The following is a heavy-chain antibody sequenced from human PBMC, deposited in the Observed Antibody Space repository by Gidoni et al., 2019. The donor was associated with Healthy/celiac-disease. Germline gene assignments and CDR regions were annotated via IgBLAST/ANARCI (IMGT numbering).Heavy chain of an antibody. CDR1: GCSISSGGYY. Sequence: QVQLQESGPGLVKPSQTLSLTCTVSGCSISSGGYYWSWIRQHPGKGLEWIGYIYYSGSTYYNPSLKSRVTISVDTSKNQFSLKLSSVTAADTAVYYCAREPTPIIAAADTGARGAFDIWGQGTMDTVSS. D-gene: IGHD6-13*01. J-gene: IGHJ3*02. CDR3: AREPTPIIAAADTGARGAFDI. V-gene: IGHV4-31*03. CDR2: IYYSGST.